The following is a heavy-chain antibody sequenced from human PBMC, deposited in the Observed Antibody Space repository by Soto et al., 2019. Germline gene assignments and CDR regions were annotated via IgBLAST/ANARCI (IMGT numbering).Heavy chain of an antibody. CDR1: GFTFSSYG. J-gene: IGHJ6*02. Sequence: PGGSLRLSCAASGFTFSSYGMHWVRQAPGKGLEWVAVISYDGSNKYYADSVKGRFTISRDNSKNTLYLQMNSLRAEDTAVYYCAKDHDYGDYYYYGMDVWGQGTTVTVSS. CDR2: ISYDGSNK. V-gene: IGHV3-30*18. CDR3: AKDHDYGDYYYYGMDV. D-gene: IGHD4-17*01.